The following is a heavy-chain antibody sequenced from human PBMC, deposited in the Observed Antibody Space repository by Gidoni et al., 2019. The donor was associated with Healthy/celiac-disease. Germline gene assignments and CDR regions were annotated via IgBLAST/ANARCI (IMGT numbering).Heavy chain of an antibody. CDR1: GGSFSGYY. CDR3: ARGPYAYCGGDCYSHYYYYMDV. V-gene: IGHV4-34*01. J-gene: IGHJ6*03. D-gene: IGHD2-21*02. CDR2: INHSGST. Sequence: QVQLQPWGAGLLKPSETLSLTFAVYGGSFSGYYCSWIRQPPGKGLEWIGEINHSGSTNYNPSLKSRVTISVETSKNQFSLKLSSVTDADTAVYYCARGPYAYCGGDCYSHYYYYMDVWGKGTTVTVSS.